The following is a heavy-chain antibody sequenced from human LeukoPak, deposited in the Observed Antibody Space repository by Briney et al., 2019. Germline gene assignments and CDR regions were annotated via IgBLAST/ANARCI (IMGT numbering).Heavy chain of an antibody. CDR3: VKDGPLGSDF. J-gene: IGHJ4*02. CDR1: GASISTYY. V-gene: IGHV4-4*07. Sequence: SETLSLTCTISGASISTYYWSWIRQPAGKGLEWIGRIYASGNTYKNPSLESRVTMSVDTSNNQFTLNLTSVTGADTAMYYCVKDGPLGSDFWGQGTQVTVTS. D-gene: IGHD2-15*01. CDR2: IYASGNT.